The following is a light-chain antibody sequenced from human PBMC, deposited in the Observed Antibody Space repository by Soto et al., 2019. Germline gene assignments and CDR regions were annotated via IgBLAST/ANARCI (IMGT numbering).Light chain of an antibody. J-gene: IGKJ2*01. CDR3: QQYNSWPPVYT. CDR2: GAS. V-gene: IGKV3-15*01. CDR1: QSVSSN. Sequence: EIVMTQSPATLSVSPGERATLSCRVSQSVSSNYLAWYQQKPGQAPRLLIYGASTRATGVPARFSGSGSGTEFTLTITSLQSEDFAVYYCQQYNSWPPVYTFGQGTKLEI.